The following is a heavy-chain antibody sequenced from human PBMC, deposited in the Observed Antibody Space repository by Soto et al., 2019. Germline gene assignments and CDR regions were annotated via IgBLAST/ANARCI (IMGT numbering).Heavy chain of an antibody. V-gene: IGHV1-18*01. Sequence: QIQLVQSGAGVKKPGASMKVSCKASGYTFSSYHITWVRQAPGQGLEWMGWISAYNGNTNYAQNLQGRVTMTTDPSTSTAYMELRSLRSDDTAVYYCARDLPPVDYWGQGTLVTVSS. CDR2: ISAYNGNT. CDR3: ARDLPPVDY. CDR1: GYTFSSYH. J-gene: IGHJ4*02.